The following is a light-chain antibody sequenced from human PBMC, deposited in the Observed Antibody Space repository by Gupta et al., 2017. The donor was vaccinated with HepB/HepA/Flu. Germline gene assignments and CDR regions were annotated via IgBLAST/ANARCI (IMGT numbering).Light chain of an antibody. CDR1: SSDIGSDRL. Sequence: SALNQPASVSGSPGPSSTISCPGASSDIGSDRLVSWFQQHPGKVPTLIIYEFTQRPSGVSSRFSGSQSANAASLTISGLRAEDEADYYCSSYTSTNTVFGGGTKVTVL. CDR3: SSYTSTNTV. V-gene: IGLV2-23*02. CDR2: EFT. J-gene: IGLJ2*01.